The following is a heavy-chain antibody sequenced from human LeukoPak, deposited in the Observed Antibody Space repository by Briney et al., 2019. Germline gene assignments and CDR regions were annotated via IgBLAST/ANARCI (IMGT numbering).Heavy chain of an antibody. D-gene: IGHD3-22*01. Sequence: PSETLSLTCAVYGGSFSGYYWSWIRQPPGKGPEWIGEINHSGSTNYNPSLKSRVTISVDTSKNQFSLKLSSVTAADTAVYYCARGRGYYYDSSGYQFSYWGQGTLVTVSS. J-gene: IGHJ4*02. CDR2: INHSGST. CDR3: ARGRGYYYDSSGYQFSY. CDR1: GGSFSGYY. V-gene: IGHV4-34*01.